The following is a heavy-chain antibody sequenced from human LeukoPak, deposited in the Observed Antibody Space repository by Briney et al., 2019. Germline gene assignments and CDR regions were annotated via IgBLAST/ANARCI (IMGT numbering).Heavy chain of an antibody. CDR3: ARGGWLRF. V-gene: IGHV3-21*01. CDR1: GITVSGYG. Sequence: PGGSLTLSCVAYGITVSGYGLNWVRQTPGKGLEWVSSISDRVYYADSVKGRFTISRDDAKNSLYLQMNSLRADDTAVYYCARGGWLRFWGQGTLVTVSS. J-gene: IGHJ4*01. CDR2: ISDRV. D-gene: IGHD5-12*01.